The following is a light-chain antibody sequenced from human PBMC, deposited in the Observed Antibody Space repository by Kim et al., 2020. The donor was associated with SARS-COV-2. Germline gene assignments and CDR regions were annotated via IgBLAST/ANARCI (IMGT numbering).Light chain of an antibody. Sequence: GQSVTISCSGSFSNVGRNPVNWYQQLPGTAPKLLIFGYNQRPSGVPDRFSGSKSGTSASLAISGLQSEDEADYYCAAWDDNLNGVGFGGGTQLTVL. CDR2: GYN. CDR3: AAWDDNLNGVG. V-gene: IGLV1-44*01. J-gene: IGLJ2*01. CDR1: FSNVGRNP.